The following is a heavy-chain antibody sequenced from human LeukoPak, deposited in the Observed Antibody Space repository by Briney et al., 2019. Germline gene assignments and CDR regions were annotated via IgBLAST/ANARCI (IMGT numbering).Heavy chain of an antibody. CDR1: GGSISSSNW. J-gene: IGHJ4*02. V-gene: IGHV4-4*02. CDR2: IYHSGST. D-gene: IGHD3-16*02. Sequence: KPSETLSLTCAVSGGSISSSNWWSWVRQPPGKGLEWIGEIYHSGSTNYNPSLKSRVTISVDKSKNQFSLKLSSVTAADTAVYYCAREGGLSDPLFDYWGQGTLVTVSS. CDR3: AREGGLSDPLFDY.